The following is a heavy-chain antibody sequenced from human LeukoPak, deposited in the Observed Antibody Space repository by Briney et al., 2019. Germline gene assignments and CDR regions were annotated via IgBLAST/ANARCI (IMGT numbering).Heavy chain of an antibody. CDR1: GFTFSSYS. V-gene: IGHV3-48*01. J-gene: IGHJ4*02. CDR3: ARDPINYDYVWGSYRRSFDY. CDR2: ISSSSSTI. Sequence: GGSLRPSCAASGFTFSSYSMNWVRQAPGKGLEWVSYISSSSSTIYYADSVKGRFTISRDNAKNSLYLQMNSLRAEDTAVYYCARDPINYDYVWGSYRRSFDYWGQGTLVTVSS. D-gene: IGHD3-16*02.